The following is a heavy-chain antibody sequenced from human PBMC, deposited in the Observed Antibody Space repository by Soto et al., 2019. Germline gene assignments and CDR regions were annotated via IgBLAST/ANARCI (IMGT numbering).Heavy chain of an antibody. D-gene: IGHD6-19*01. J-gene: IGHJ4*02. Sequence: EVQLLESGGGLVQPGGSLRLSCAASGFTVSSFAMNWVRQAPGKGLEWVSAISGSGGYTYYADSVKGRFTISRDNSKNTLYMQMNSLRAEDTAVYYCAKARWSRGWYRVDYWGRGTLVTVSS. CDR1: GFTVSSFA. V-gene: IGHV3-23*01. CDR2: ISGSGGYT. CDR3: AKARWSRGWYRVDY.